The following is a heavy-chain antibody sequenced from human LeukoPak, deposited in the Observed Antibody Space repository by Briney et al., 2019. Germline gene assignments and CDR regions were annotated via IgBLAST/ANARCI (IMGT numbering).Heavy chain of an antibody. CDR2: ISGSGVST. D-gene: IGHD5-12*01. Sequence: GGSLRLSCAASGFIFSDYYMSWVRQAPGKGLEWVSAISGSGVSTYYADSVKGRFTISRDNSKNTLYLQMNSLRAEDTAVYYCAKMTGLRGGGKFDYWGQGTLVTVSS. CDR3: AKMTGLRGGGKFDY. CDR1: GFIFSDYY. J-gene: IGHJ4*02. V-gene: IGHV3-23*01.